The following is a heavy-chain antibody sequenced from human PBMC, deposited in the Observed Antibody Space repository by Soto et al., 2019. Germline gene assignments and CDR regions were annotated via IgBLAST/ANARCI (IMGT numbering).Heavy chain of an antibody. Sequence: GASVKVSCKASGYTFTGYYMHWVRQAPGQGLEWMGWINPNSGGTNYAQKFQGWVTMTRDTSISTAYMELSRLRSDDTAVYYCATGGYCSGGSCYDNAFDIWGQGTMVTVPS. CDR1: GYTFTGYY. V-gene: IGHV1-2*04. J-gene: IGHJ3*02. CDR2: INPNSGGT. D-gene: IGHD2-15*01. CDR3: ATGGYCSGGSCYDNAFDI.